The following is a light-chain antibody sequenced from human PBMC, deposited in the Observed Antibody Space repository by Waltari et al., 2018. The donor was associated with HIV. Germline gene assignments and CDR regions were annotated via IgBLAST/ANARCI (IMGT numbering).Light chain of an antibody. CDR3: AAWDDSLSGRV. CDR1: SSNIGSNS. J-gene: IGLJ3*02. CDR2: RNN. Sequence: QSVLTQPPSASGTPGQRVTISFSGSSSNIGSNSVYWYHQLPGTAPKLPIYRNNPRPSVVPGLFSGSMSGTSASLDISGLRSEDDAHYYCAAWDDSLSGRVFGEGTKLTVL. V-gene: IGLV1-47*01.